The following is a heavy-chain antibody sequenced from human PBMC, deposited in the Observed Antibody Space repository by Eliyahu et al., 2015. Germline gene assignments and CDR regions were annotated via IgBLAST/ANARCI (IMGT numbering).Heavy chain of an antibody. V-gene: IGHV4-34*01. J-gene: IGHJ3*02. Sequence: QVQLQQWGAGLLKPSETLSLTCAVYGGSFSGYYWSWIRQPPGKGLEWIGEINHSGSTNYNPSLKSRVTISVDTSKNQFSLKLSSVTAADTAVYYCARGLEVTDAFDIWGQGTMVTVSS. CDR1: GGSFSGYY. D-gene: IGHD2-21*02. CDR2: INHSGST. CDR3: ARGLEVTDAFDI.